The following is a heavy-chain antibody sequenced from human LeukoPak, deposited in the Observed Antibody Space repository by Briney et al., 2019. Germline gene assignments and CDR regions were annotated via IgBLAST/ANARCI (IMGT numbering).Heavy chain of an antibody. D-gene: IGHD5-12*01. V-gene: IGHV3-30*02. CDR3: AKTGYSGSAYGTWYFAY. J-gene: IGHJ4*02. Sequence: PGGSLRLSCATSGFTFSSNGLHWVRQAPGKGLEWVAFIRYDGSNEYYADSVKGRFTISRDNSKNTLYLQMNSLRTEDTAVYYCAKTGYSGSAYGTWYFAYWGQGTLVSVSS. CDR1: GFTFSSNG. CDR2: IRYDGSNE.